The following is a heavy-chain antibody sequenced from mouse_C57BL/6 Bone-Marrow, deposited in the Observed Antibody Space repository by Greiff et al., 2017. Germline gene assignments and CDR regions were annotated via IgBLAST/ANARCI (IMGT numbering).Heavy chain of an antibody. V-gene: IGHV1-64*01. CDR1: GYTFTSYW. CDR3: ARARRRRYFDF. Sequence: QVQLQQPGAELVKPGASVKLSCKASGYTFTSYWMHWVKQRPGQGLEWIGMIHPNSGSTNYNEKFKSKATLTVDKSSSTAYMQLSSLTSEDSAVYVCARARRRRYFDFWGTGTTVTVSS. CDR2: IHPNSGST. J-gene: IGHJ1*03.